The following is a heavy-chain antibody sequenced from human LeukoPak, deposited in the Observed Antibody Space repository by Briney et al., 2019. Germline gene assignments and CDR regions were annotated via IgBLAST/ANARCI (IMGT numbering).Heavy chain of an antibody. CDR3: ARQGPYSSGWYPQFDY. Sequence: LRLSCAASGFTFSSYQMNWVRQAPGKGLEWIGSIYYSGNTYYNPSLKSRVTIFVDTSKNQFSLRLSSVTAADTAVYYCARQGPYSSGWYPQFDYWGQGTLVTVSS. CDR2: IYYSGNT. V-gene: IGHV4-39*01. J-gene: IGHJ4*02. D-gene: IGHD6-19*01. CDR1: GFTFSSYQ.